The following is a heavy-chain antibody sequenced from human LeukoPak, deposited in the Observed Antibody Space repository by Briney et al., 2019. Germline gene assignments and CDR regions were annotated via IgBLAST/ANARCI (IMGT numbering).Heavy chain of an antibody. CDR1: GFTFSTYW. J-gene: IGHJ5*01. V-gene: IGHV3-7*05. D-gene: IGHD2-8*01. CDR2: IREGGSDK. Sequence: PGGSLRLSCAASGFTFSTYWMSWGRQAPGKGLEWVANIREGGSDKYYVDSVKGRFTISRDNAKNSLYLQMNNLRAEDTAVYYCARYLHDNGAFDSWGQGTLVTVSS. CDR3: ARYLHDNGAFDS.